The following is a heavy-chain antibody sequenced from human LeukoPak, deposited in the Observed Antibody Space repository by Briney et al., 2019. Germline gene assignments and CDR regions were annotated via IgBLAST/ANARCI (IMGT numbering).Heavy chain of an antibody. Sequence: EASVTVSCKASGYTFTSYAMHWVRQAPGQRLEWMGWINAGNGNTKYSQKFQGRVTITRDTSASTAYMELSSLRSEDTAVYYCARDAPFVGGFDYWGQGTLVTVSS. D-gene: IGHD2-15*01. J-gene: IGHJ4*02. V-gene: IGHV1-3*01. CDR2: INAGNGNT. CDR3: ARDAPFVGGFDY. CDR1: GYTFTSYA.